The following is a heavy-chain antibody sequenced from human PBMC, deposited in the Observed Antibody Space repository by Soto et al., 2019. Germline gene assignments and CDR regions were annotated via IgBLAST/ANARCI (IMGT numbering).Heavy chain of an antibody. CDR1: GYIFTSYG. V-gene: IGHV1-18*01. J-gene: IGHJ3*02. CDR3: AREVHYYDSSGYDAFDI. CDR2: ISAYNGNT. Sequence: GASVKVSCKASGYIFTSYGISWVRQAPRQGLEWMGWISAYNGNTNYAQKLQGRVTMTTDTSTSTAYMELRSLRSDDTAVYYCAREVHYYDSSGYDAFDIWGQGTMVTVS. D-gene: IGHD3-22*01.